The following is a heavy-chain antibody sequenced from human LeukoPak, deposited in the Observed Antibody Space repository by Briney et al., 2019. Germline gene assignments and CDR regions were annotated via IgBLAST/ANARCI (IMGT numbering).Heavy chain of an antibody. CDR3: ARQSKGIIVITDFQH. V-gene: IGHV4-39*01. D-gene: IGHD3-22*01. CDR2: IYYSGST. CDR1: GGSISSSSYY. Sequence: SETLSLTCTVSGGSISSSSYYWGWIRQPPGKGLEWIGSIYYSGSTYYSPSLKSRVTISVDTSKNQFSLKLSSVTAADTAVYYCARQSKGIIVITDFQHWGQGTLVTVSS. J-gene: IGHJ1*01.